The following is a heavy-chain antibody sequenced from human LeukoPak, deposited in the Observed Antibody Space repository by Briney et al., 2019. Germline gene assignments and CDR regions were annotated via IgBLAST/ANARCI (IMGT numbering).Heavy chain of an antibody. CDR2: INHSGST. CDR1: GGSFSGYY. Sequence: PSETLSLTCAVYGGSFSGYYWSWIRQPPGKGLEWIGEINHSGSTNYNPSLKSRVTISVDTSKNQFSLKLSSVTAADTAVYYCASLAITMVRGVIINYYYYYMDVWGKGTTVTVSS. D-gene: IGHD3-10*01. CDR3: ASLAITMVRGVIINYYYYYMDV. J-gene: IGHJ6*03. V-gene: IGHV4-34*01.